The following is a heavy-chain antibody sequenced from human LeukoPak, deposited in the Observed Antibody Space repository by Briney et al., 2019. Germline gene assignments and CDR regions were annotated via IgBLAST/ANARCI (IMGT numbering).Heavy chain of an antibody. V-gene: IGHV4-39*01. CDR1: GGSISGSSYH. J-gene: IGHJ4*02. CDR3: ARRPDREFAY. CDR2: LYYSGST. D-gene: IGHD1-26*01. Sequence: SETLSDTCTVSGGSISGSSYHWGWIRQPPGKGLEWIGNLYYSGSTYYNPSLKSRVTISVDTSKNQFSLKLNSLTAADTAVYYCARRPDREFAYWGQGTLVTVSS.